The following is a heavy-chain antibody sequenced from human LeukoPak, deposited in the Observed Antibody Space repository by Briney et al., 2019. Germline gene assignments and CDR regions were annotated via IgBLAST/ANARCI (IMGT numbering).Heavy chain of an antibody. V-gene: IGHV4-39*07. J-gene: IGHJ6*03. Sequence: SETLSLTCTVSGGPISSSSYYWGWIRQPPGKGLEWIGSIYYSGSTYYNPSLKSRVTISVDTSKNQFSLKLSSVTAADTAVYYCARDAPYYYDSSGYYYFLRGYYYYYMDVWGKGTTVTVSS. CDR1: GGPISSSSYY. D-gene: IGHD3-22*01. CDR3: ARDAPYYYDSSGYYYFLRGYYYYYMDV. CDR2: IYYSGST.